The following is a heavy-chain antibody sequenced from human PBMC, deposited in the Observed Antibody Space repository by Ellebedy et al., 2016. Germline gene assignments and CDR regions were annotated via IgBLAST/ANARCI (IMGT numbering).Heavy chain of an antibody. D-gene: IGHD6-6*01. V-gene: IGHV3-23*01. CDR2: LSGSGADI. CDR3: AKGAGARPET. Sequence: GGSLRLSXAASGFTFSHYAMNWVRQAPGKGLEWVAGLSGSGADIYYADSVKDRFTVSRDNSKNTLFLQMNSLRVEDTARYYCAKGAGARPETWGQGTLVVVSS. CDR1: GFTFSHYA. J-gene: IGHJ5*02.